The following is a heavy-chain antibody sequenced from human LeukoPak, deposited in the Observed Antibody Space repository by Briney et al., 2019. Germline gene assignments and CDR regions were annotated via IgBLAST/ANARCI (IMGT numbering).Heavy chain of an antibody. CDR3: AASSGWLYFDY. CDR1: GGSFSGYY. J-gene: IGHJ4*02. CDR2: IYTSGST. V-gene: IGHV4-59*10. Sequence: PSETLSLTCAVYGGSFSGYYWSWIRQPAGKGLEWIGRIYTSGSTNYNPSLKSRVTMSVDTSKNQFSLKLSSVTAADTAVYYCAASSGWLYFDYWGQGTLVTVSS. D-gene: IGHD6-19*01.